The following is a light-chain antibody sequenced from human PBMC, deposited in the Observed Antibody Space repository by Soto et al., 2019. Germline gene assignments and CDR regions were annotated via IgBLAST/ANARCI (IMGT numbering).Light chain of an antibody. CDR2: GAS. J-gene: IGKJ2*01. V-gene: IGKV3-15*01. Sequence: EIVMTQSPATLSLSPGERAALSCRASQSINSELAWYQQKPGQTPRLLIYGASTRATGVPARFTGSESGSEFTLTISGLQSEDFAVYYGQQGHNWPLTFGQGTRLEI. CDR3: QQGHNWPLT. CDR1: QSINSE.